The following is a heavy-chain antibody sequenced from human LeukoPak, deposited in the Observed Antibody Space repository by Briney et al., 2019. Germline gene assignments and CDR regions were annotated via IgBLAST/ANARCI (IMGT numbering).Heavy chain of an antibody. CDR3: ARHGWDSTSSPFDY. D-gene: IGHD6-6*01. CDR1: GGSTSSSGCY. V-gene: IGHV4-39*01. Sequence: SETLSLTCTVSGGSTSSSGCYWGWIRQPPGKGLEWIGSFYYSASTYYNPSLKSRVIISVDTSKNQFSLKLSSVTATDTAVYFCARHGWDSTSSPFDYWGQGTLVTVSS. CDR2: FYYSAST. J-gene: IGHJ4*02.